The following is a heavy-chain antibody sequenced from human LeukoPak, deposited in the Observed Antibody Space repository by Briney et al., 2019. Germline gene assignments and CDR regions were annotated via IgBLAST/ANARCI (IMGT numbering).Heavy chain of an antibody. J-gene: IGHJ4*02. CDR1: GGTFIRNT. V-gene: IGHV1-69*05. Sequence: ASVTVSCKASGGTFIRNTVTWVRQAPGQGLEWMGGIIPMFGTPNYAQNFRGRVTVTTDESTSTASMELTSLKSEDTAVYYCARVSVDSSYYYLDLWGQGTLVTVSS. D-gene: IGHD3-22*01. CDR2: IIPMFGTP. CDR3: ARVSVDSSYYYLDL.